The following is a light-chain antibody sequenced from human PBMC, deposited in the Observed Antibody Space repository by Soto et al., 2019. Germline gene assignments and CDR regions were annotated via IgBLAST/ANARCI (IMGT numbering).Light chain of an antibody. Sequence: EIVLTQSPGTLSLSPGERGTLSCRASQNVSNNYLAWYQQKPGQAPRLLIYDASSRATGIPDRFSGSGSGTDFTLTISRLEPEDFAVYYCQQCAFSPRTFGQGTKLELK. CDR2: DAS. V-gene: IGKV3-20*01. J-gene: IGKJ2*01. CDR3: QQCAFSPRT. CDR1: QNVSNNY.